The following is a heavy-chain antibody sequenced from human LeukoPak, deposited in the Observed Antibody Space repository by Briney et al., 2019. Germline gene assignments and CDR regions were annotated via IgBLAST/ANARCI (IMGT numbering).Heavy chain of an antibody. Sequence: GGSLRLSCAASGFTFSSYSMNWVRQAPGKGLEWVSSISSSSSYIYYADSVKGRFTISRDNAKNSLYLQMNSLRAEDTALYYCAKGGRGFGELLLDFWGQGTLVTVSS. D-gene: IGHD3-10*01. CDR3: AKGGRGFGELLLDF. V-gene: IGHV3-21*04. CDR2: ISSSSSYI. J-gene: IGHJ4*02. CDR1: GFTFSSYS.